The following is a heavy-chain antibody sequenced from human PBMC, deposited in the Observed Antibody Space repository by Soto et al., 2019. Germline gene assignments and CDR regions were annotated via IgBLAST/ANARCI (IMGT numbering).Heavy chain of an antibody. CDR3: ARAGVIVQGPYFDY. V-gene: IGHV4-59*12. CDR1: GGSISSYY. Sequence: SETLSLTCTVSGGSISSYYWSWIRQPPGKGLEWIGYIYYSGSTYYNPSLKSRVTISVDTSKNQFSLKLSSVTAADTAVYYCARAGVIVQGPYFDYWGQGTLVTVSS. J-gene: IGHJ4*02. CDR2: IYYSGST. D-gene: IGHD3-16*02.